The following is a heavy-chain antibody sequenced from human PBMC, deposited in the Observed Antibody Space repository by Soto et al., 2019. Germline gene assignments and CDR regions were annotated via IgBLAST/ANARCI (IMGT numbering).Heavy chain of an antibody. CDR2: VTFDGGRT. CDR3: AKAGWGGDYYYGLDV. D-gene: IGHD2-21*01. CDR1: GFNFNNYA. V-gene: IGHV3-30*18. Sequence: LRLSCAASGFNFNNYAMHWVRQAPGKGLEWVAVVTFDGGRTYYADSVKGRFTISRDSSNNTVSLQMNSLTNEDTAVYYCAKAGWGGDYYYGLDVWGQGTTVTVSS. J-gene: IGHJ6*02.